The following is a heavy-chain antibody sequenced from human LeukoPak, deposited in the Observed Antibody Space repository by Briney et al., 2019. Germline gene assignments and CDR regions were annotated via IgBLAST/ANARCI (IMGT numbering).Heavy chain of an antibody. CDR1: GFTFSDYY. J-gene: IGHJ4*02. Sequence: PGGSLRLSCAASGFTFSDYYMSWIRQAPGKGLEWVSYISSSGSTIYYADSVKGRFTISRDNAKNSLYLQMNSLRAEDTAVYYCARVPLSTYSSGYYYAGVDYWGQGTLVTVSS. D-gene: IGHD3-22*01. CDR3: ARVPLSTYSSGYYYAGVDY. V-gene: IGHV3-11*04. CDR2: ISSSGSTI.